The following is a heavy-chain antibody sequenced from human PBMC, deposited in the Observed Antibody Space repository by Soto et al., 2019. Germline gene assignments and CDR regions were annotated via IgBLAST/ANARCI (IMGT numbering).Heavy chain of an antibody. J-gene: IGHJ4*02. Sequence: GGSLRLSCAVSGFTFSDYWMSWIRQAPGKGLEWVSYISSSGYTIYYADSVKGRFTISRDNAKNSLYLQMNSLRAEDTAVYYCARAPPYYYDSSGYYYGYWGQGTLVTSPQ. CDR1: GFTFSDYW. D-gene: IGHD3-22*01. CDR3: ARAPPYYYDSSGYYYGY. CDR2: ISSSGYTI. V-gene: IGHV3-11*01.